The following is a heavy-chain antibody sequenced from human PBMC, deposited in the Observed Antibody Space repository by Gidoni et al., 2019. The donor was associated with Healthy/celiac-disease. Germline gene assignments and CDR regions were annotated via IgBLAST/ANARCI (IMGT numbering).Heavy chain of an antibody. CDR3: AKGVYPDYFDY. CDR1: GFTFSSYA. CDR2: ISGSGGST. V-gene: IGHV3-23*01. D-gene: IGHD2-2*02. J-gene: IGHJ4*02. Sequence: EVQLLASGGGLVQPGGSLRLSCAASGFTFSSYAMGGVRQAPGKGLEWVSAISGSGGSTYYADSVKCRFTIYRDNSKNTLYLQMNSLRAEDTAVYYCAKGVYPDYFDYWGQGTLVTVSS.